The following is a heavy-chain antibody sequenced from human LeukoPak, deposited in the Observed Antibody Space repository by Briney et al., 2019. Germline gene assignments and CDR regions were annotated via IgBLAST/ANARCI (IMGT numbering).Heavy chain of an antibody. J-gene: IGHJ4*02. CDR1: GFTFSGYSGYT. CDR3: ARATDYFDY. CDR2: ISTSSTYI. Sequence: GGSLRLSCAASGFTFSGYSGYTMNWVRQAPGKGLAWVSSISTSSTYIYYADSVKGRFTISRDNAKTSLYLQMNSLRAEDTAAYYCARATDYFDYWGQGTLVTVSS. V-gene: IGHV3-21*01.